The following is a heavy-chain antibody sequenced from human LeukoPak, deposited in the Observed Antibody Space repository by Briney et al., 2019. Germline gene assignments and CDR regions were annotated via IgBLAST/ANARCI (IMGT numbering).Heavy chain of an antibody. CDR2: INPNSGGT. CDR3: ARDLTPPDAFDI. J-gene: IGHJ3*02. CDR1: GYTLTGYY. Sequence: ASVKVSCKASGYTLTGYYMHWARQAPGQGLEWMGWINPNSGGTNYAQKFQGRVTMTRDTSISTAYMELSRLRSDDTAVYYCARDLTPPDAFDIWGQGTMVTVSS. V-gene: IGHV1-2*02.